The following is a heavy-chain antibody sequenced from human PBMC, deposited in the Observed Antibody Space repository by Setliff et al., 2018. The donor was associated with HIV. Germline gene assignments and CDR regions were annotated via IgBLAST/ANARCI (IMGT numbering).Heavy chain of an antibody. CDR3: ARGPIRYSSGVRWFLGVESWYSGIDD. CDR2: INHSGST. D-gene: IGHD2-15*01. V-gene: IGHV4-34*01. CDR1: GGSFSGYY. Sequence: SETLSLTCAVYGGSFSGYYWSWIRQPPGKGLEWMGEINHSGSTNYNPSLTSRVTLSVDTSKNQFSLKLSSVTAADTAVYYCARGPIRYSSGVRWFLGVESWYSGIDDWDQGTRVTVSS. J-gene: IGHJ4*02.